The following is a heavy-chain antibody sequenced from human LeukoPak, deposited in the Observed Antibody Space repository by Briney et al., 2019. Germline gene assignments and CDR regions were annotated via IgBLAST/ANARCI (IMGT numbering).Heavy chain of an antibody. V-gene: IGHV4-34*01. J-gene: IGHJ4*02. CDR3: ARVDTAMVSPSTFFDY. D-gene: IGHD5-18*01. CDR2: INHSGST. Sequence: SETLSLTCAVYGGSFSGYNWSWIRQPPGKGLEWIGEINHSGSTNYNPSLKSRVTISVDTSKNQFSLKLSSVTAADTAVYYCARVDTAMVSPSTFFDYWGQGTLVTVSS. CDR1: GGSFSGYN.